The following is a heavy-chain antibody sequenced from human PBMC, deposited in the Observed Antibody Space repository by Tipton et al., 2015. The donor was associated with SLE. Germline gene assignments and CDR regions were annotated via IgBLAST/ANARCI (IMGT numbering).Heavy chain of an antibody. J-gene: IGHJ4*02. Sequence: SLRLSCAASGFTFSSYAMHWVRQAPGKGLEWVAVISYDGSNKYYADSVKGRFTISRDNSKNTLYLQMNSLRAEDTAVYYCARVDYYDSSGYSQLDYWGQGTLVTGSS. CDR1: GFTFSSYA. CDR3: ARVDYYDSSGYSQLDY. D-gene: IGHD3-22*01. V-gene: IGHV3-30-3*01. CDR2: ISYDGSNK.